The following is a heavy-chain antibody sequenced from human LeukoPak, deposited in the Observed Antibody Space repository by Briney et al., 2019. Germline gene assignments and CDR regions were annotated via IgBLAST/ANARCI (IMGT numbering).Heavy chain of an antibody. CDR1: GYSISSGYY. CDR3: ARGEAANWFDP. Sequence: SSETLSLTCTVSGYSISSGYYWGWIRQPPGKGLEWIGSIYHSGSTYYNPSLKSRVTISVDTSKNQFSLKLSSVTAADTAVYYCARGEAANWFDPWGQGTLVTVSS. J-gene: IGHJ5*02. CDR2: IYHSGST. D-gene: IGHD6-25*01. V-gene: IGHV4-38-2*02.